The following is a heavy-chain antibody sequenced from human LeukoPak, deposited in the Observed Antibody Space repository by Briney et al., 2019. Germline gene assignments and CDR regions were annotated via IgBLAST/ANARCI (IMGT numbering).Heavy chain of an antibody. CDR3: ARAVYDFWSGYYTPSYYGMDV. D-gene: IGHD3-3*01. CDR1: GFTFSDYY. Sequence: GGSLRLSCAASGFTFSDYYMSWIRQAPGKGLEWVSYISSSGSTIYYADSVKGRFTISRDNAKNTLYLQMNSLRAEDTAVYYCARAVYDFWSGYYTPSYYGMDVWGLGTTVTASS. CDR2: ISSSGSTI. V-gene: IGHV3-11*04. J-gene: IGHJ6*02.